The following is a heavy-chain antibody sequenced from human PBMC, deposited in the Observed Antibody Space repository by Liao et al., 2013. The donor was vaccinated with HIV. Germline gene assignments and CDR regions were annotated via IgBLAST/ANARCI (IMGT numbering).Heavy chain of an antibody. CDR1: GGSISSYY. Sequence: QVQLQESGPGLVKPSETLSLTCTVSGGSISSYYWSWIRQPPGKGLEWIGYISYSGSTNYNPSLKNRVTMSVDTTKNQFSLHLNSVTSADTAIYYCARDLPPNYWGQGTLVSVSS. CDR3: ARDLPPNY. J-gene: IGHJ4*02. CDR2: ISYSGST. V-gene: IGHV4-59*01.